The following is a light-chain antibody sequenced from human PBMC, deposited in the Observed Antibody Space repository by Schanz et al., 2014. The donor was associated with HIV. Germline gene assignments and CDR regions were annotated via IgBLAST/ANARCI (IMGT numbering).Light chain of an antibody. CDR3: CSYTSSSTWV. J-gene: IGLJ3*02. CDR1: TSNIGAGYD. CDR2: GNN. Sequence: QSVLTQPPSVSGAPGQRVSISCTGNTSNIGAGYDVHWYLQLPGSAPKLLIYGNNNRPSGVPDRFSGSKSGTSASLAITGLQAEDEADYYCCSYTSSSTWVFGGGTKLTVL. V-gene: IGLV1-40*01.